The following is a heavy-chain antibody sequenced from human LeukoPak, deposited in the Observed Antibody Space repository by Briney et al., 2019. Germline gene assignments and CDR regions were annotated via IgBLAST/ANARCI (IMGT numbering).Heavy chain of an antibody. J-gene: IGHJ4*02. D-gene: IGHD4-11*01. CDR3: AREGGLQHHFDY. CDR2: INHSGST. CDR1: GGSFSGYY. V-gene: IGHV4-34*01. Sequence: SETLSLTCAVYGGSFSGYYWTWIRQSPGKGLEWIGEINHSGSTNNNPSLKSRVTTSVDTSKNQFSLKLSSVTAADTAVYYCAREGGLQHHFDYWGQGTLVTVSS.